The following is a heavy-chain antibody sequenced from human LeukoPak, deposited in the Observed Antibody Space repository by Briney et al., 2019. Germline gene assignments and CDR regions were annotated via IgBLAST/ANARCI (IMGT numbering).Heavy chain of an antibody. CDR1: GFTFSSYS. J-gene: IGHJ4*02. V-gene: IGHV3-21*01. D-gene: IGHD1-1*01. CDR3: AREPSGTAIGY. Sequence: GSLRLSCAASGFTFSSYSMNWVRQAPGKGLEWVSSISSSSYIYYADSVKGRFTISRDNAKNSLYLQMNSLRAEDTAVYYCAREPSGTAIGYWGQGTLVTVSS. CDR2: ISSSSYI.